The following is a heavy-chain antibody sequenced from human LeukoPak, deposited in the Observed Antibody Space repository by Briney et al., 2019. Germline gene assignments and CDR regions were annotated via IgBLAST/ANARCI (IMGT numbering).Heavy chain of an antibody. Sequence: GGSLRLSCAASGFTFSTYDMSWVRQTPGKGLEWVSAISGTHAGRQGTTYYADSVKGRFTISRDDSKNTLYLHMHSLRAEDTAIYFCAKGGYFSYDMWGQGTKVTVSP. CDR2: ISGTHAGRQGTT. CDR1: GFTFSTYD. J-gene: IGHJ3*02. V-gene: IGHV3-23*01. CDR3: AKGGYFSYDM. D-gene: IGHD5-18*01.